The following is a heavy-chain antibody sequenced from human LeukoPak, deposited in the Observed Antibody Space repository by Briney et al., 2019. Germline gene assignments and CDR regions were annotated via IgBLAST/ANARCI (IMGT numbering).Heavy chain of an antibody. CDR1: GGSISSGCYS. D-gene: IGHD6-13*01. CDR2: IYHSGST. J-gene: IGHJ2*01. Sequence: SQTLSLTCAVSGGSISSGCYSWGWIRQPPGKGLEWIGYIYHSGSTYYNPSLKSRVTISVDRSKNQFSLKLTSVTAADTAVYYCARYSSTWPYWYFDLWGRGTLVTVSS. CDR3: ARYSSTWPYWYFDL. V-gene: IGHV4-30-2*01.